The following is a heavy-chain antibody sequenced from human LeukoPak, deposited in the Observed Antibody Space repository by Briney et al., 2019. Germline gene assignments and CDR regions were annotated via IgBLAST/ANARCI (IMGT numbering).Heavy chain of an antibody. J-gene: IGHJ6*03. V-gene: IGHV3-23*01. CDR3: AKEPAASYYYYYYMDV. D-gene: IGHD2-2*01. CDR1: GFTFSSYG. CDR2: ISGSGGST. Sequence: GGSLRLSCAASGFTFSSYGMSWVRQAPGKGLEWVSAISGSGGSTYYADSVKGRFTISRDNSKNTLYLQMNSLRAEDTAVYYCAKEPAASYYYYYYMDVWGKGTTVTISS.